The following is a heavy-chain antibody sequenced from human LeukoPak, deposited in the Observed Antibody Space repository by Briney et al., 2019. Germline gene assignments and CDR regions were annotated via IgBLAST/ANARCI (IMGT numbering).Heavy chain of an antibody. V-gene: IGHV3-74*01. D-gene: IGHD4-11*01. Sequence: PGGSPRLSYASSAFTLTRSWTNWVRQTPGKGLLWVSRLNSDGTTTNYADSVEGRFTISRDNAKNTLYLQMNSLRADDTSVYFCARDPGSTYRDWYFDLWGPGTLVTVSS. J-gene: IGHJ2*01. CDR2: LNSDGTTT. CDR3: ARDPGSTYRDWYFDL. CDR1: AFTLTRSW.